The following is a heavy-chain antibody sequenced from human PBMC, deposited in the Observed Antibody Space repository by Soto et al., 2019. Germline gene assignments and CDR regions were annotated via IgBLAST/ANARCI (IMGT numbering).Heavy chain of an antibody. D-gene: IGHD3-10*01. CDR1: GESFSGYY. Sequence: QVELQQWGAGLLKPSETLSLTCAVYGESFSGYYWSWIRQPPGKGLEWIGEINYRGRTKYNPSLKSRVTISVDTSKNQFSLKLTSVTAADAAVYYCARLPDAGSYFQYWGQGALVTVSS. CDR2: INYRGRT. V-gene: IGHV4-34*01. CDR3: ARLPDAGSYFQY. J-gene: IGHJ1*01.